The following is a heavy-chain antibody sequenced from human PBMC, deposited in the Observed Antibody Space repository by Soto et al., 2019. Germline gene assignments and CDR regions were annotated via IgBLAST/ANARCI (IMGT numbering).Heavy chain of an antibody. V-gene: IGHV1-69*17. D-gene: IGHD2-15*01. J-gene: IGHJ5*02. CDR1: GLTYSSHV. Sequence: QVQLVQSGPEVKRPGSSVKVSCAASGLTYSSHVISWVRQAPGQGLEWMGGIIPLFGIPNYAQKFQGRLTITVDKSTSTAYMELSSLRSEDTAVYYCARGVVDTNVVFKWFDPWGQGTLVTVSS. CDR3: ARGVVDTNVVFKWFDP. CDR2: IIPLFGIP.